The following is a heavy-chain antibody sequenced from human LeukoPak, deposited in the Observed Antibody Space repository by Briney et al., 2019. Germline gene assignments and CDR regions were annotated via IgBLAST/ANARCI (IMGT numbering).Heavy chain of an antibody. CDR3: AKSYSSGWYQGYFDY. D-gene: IGHD6-19*01. J-gene: IGHJ4*02. V-gene: IGHV3-23*01. CDR1: GFTFSSYA. Sequence: PGGSLRLSCAASGFTFSSYAMSWARQAPGKGLEWVSAISGGGSTYYADSVKGRFTISRDSSKNTLYLQMNSLRAEDTAVYYCAKSYSSGWYQGYFDYWGQGTLVTVSS. CDR2: ISGGGST.